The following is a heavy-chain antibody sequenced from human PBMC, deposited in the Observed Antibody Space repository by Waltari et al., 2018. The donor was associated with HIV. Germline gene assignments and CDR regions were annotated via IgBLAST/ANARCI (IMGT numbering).Heavy chain of an antibody. CDR2: MYNGGRT. V-gene: IGHV4-4*02. D-gene: IGHD3-16*01. CDR3: ATGAYYVFWDGLVGYFAY. J-gene: IGHJ4*02. Sequence: VQLQESGPGLVKPSGTLSVTCAVSGVSVSGNRWWSWVRQPPGGGLEWIGEMYNGGRTNFNPSLRSRVTLLVDKSKNLLSMRLKSVTAADTAVYFCATGAYYVFWDGLVGYFAYWGQGARVTVSS. CDR1: GVSVSGNRW.